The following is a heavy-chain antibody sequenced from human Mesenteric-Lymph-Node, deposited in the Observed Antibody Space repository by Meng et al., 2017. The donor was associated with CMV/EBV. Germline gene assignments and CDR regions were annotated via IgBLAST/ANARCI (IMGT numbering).Heavy chain of an antibody. J-gene: IGHJ2*01. CDR2: INPNNDET. CDR1: GYSFTGYY. D-gene: IGHD7-27*01. CDR3: ARYWGVNGYFDL. Sequence: ASVKVSCKAAGYSFTGYYMHWVRRAPRQGLEWMGWINPNNDETKYAQEFQGRVTMTRDTSSSTAYMELNRLRTDETAVYYCARYWGVNGYFDLWGRGTLVTVSS. V-gene: IGHV1-2*02.